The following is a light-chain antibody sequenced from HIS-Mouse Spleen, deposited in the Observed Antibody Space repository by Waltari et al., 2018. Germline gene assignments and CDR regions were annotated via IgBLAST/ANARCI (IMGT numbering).Light chain of an antibody. Sequence: QSALTQPASVSGSPGQSITISCTGTSSDVGGYNYVSWYQQHPGKAPKLMIYDVSNRPSWVSNRFSGSKSGTTASLTISGLQAEDEADYYCSSYTSSSNWVFGGGTKLTVL. CDR3: SSYTSSSNWV. J-gene: IGLJ3*02. V-gene: IGLV2-14*03. CDR1: SSDVGGYNY. CDR2: DVS.